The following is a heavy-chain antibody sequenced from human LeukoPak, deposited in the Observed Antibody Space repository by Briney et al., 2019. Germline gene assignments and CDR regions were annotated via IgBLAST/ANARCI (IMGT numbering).Heavy chain of an antibody. CDR3: ARHQGFGESAFIY. Sequence: GESLRLSCKGSRYSLTSYWISWVRPMPGECLEWMGRIDPSDSYTRYSPSFQGHVTISVDKSMSTAYLQWSSLKASDTAMYYCARHQGFGESAFIYWGQGTLVTVSS. V-gene: IGHV5-10-1*01. CDR1: RYSLTSYW. J-gene: IGHJ4*02. CDR2: IDPSDSYT. D-gene: IGHD3-10*01.